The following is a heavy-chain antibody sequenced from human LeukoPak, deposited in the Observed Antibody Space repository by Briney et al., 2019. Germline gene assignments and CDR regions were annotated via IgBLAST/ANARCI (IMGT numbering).Heavy chain of an antibody. D-gene: IGHD2-2*01. J-gene: IGHJ4*02. V-gene: IGHV1-8*01. CDR2: MNPNSGNT. Sequence: ASVKVSCKASGYTFTSYDINWVRQATGQGLEWMGWMNPNSGNTGYAQKFQGRVTMTRNTSISTAYMELSSLRSEDTAVYYCARVEYCSSTSCQYFDYWGQGTLVTVSS. CDR1: GYTFTSYD. CDR3: ARVEYCSSTSCQYFDY.